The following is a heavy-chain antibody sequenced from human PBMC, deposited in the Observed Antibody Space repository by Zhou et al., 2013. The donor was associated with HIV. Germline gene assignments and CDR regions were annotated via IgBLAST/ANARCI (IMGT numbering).Heavy chain of an antibody. J-gene: IGHJ3*01. Sequence: QVHLVQSGAEVKKPGASVKVSCKASGYTFTTYYIHWVRQAPGQGLEWMGMINPTGGGTTYTQKFQGRVTMTTDRFTSTAYLEMRRLRYDDTAVYFCARAPPPPNYSDGFVVGGSLDVWGRGTKGHCLF. D-gene: IGHD6-19*01. CDR1: GYTFTTYY. CDR3: ARAPPPPNYSDGFVVGGSLDV. V-gene: IGHV1-46*01. CDR2: INPTGGGT.